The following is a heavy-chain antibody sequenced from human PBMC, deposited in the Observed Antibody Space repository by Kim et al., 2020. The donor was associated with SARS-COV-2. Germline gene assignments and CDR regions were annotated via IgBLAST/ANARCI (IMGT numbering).Heavy chain of an antibody. V-gene: IGHV3-33*01. CDR2: IWGDGSEK. CDR3: ARKPPGGQNGIDV. Sequence: GGSLRLSCAASGFTFSSHEMHWVRQAPGKGLEWVAVIWGDGSEKYYADSVKGRFTISRDNSKDPVDLQMNSLRAEDTAVYYGARKPPGGQNGIDVWGQGTTVIVSS. D-gene: IGHD1-26*01. J-gene: IGHJ6*02. CDR1: GFTFSSHE.